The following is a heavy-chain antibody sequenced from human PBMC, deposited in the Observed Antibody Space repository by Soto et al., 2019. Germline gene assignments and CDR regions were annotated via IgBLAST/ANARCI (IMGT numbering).Heavy chain of an antibody. CDR3: ARRCIVEWFDL. V-gene: IGHV1-8*01. CDR2: MNPNSGNQ. J-gene: IGHJ5*02. CDR1: GYTFTSYD. D-gene: IGHD1-26*01. Sequence: QVQLAQSGADVKKPGATVKVSCKASGYTFTSYDINWVRQATGQGLEWMGWMNPNSGNQGYAHKFQGRVTMTMNTHISTPYMELSSLRSDDKAVYYWARRCIVEWFDLWGQGTLVSVSS.